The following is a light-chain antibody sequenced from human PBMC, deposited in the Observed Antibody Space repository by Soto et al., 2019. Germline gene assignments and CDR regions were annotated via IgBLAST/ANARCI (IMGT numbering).Light chain of an antibody. CDR3: QPYDTYWT. CDR2: KAS. V-gene: IGKV1-5*03. J-gene: IGKJ1*01. Sequence: DIQMTQSPSTLSASVGDRVTITCRASQSINNWLAWYQQKPGKAPKLRLYKASNLDIGVPSRFSGSGSGTEFTLTISSLQPDDFATYYCQPYDTYWTFGQGTKVEIK. CDR1: QSINNW.